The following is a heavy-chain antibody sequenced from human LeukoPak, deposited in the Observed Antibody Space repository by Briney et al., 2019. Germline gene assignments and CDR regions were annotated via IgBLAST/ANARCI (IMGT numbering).Heavy chain of an antibody. CDR3: ARGKYSFDY. CDR2: ISSSGSTI. V-gene: IGHV3-11*01. J-gene: IGHJ4*02. Sequence: GGSLRLSCAASGFTFSDSYMSWIRQAPGKGLEYISYISSSGSTIYYADSVKGRFTLSRDNAKNSLSLEMNSLRAEDTAVYDCARGKYSFDYWGQGTLVTVS. CDR1: GFTFSDSY.